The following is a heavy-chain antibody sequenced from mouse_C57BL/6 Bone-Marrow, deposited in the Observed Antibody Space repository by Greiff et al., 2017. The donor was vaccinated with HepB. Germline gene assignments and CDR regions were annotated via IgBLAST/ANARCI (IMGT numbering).Heavy chain of an antibody. CDR1: GYTFTSYW. CDR3: ARWMGTSVGWYFDD. V-gene: IGHV1-55*01. Sequence: QVQLQQPGAELVKPGASVKMSCKASGYTFTSYWITWVKQRPGQGLEWIGDIYPGSGSTNYNEKFKSKATLTVDTSSSTAYMQLSSLTSEDSAVYYCARWMGTSVGWYFDDWGTGTTVTVSS. J-gene: IGHJ1*03. D-gene: IGHD1-1*01. CDR2: IYPGSGST.